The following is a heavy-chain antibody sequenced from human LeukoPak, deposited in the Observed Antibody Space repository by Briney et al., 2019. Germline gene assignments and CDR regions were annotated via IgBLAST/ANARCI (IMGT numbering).Heavy chain of an antibody. CDR3: AHRRSGYNWNHGDFDY. Sequence: SGPTLVNPTQTLTLTCSFSGFSLSTSGVGVGWIRQSPGEALEWLALIYWDDDKRYSPSLRTRLTIVKDTSNNQVVLIMTNVDPADTATYYCAHRRSGYNWNHGDFDYWGQGNLVTVSS. D-gene: IGHD1-14*01. CDR2: IYWDDDK. CDR1: GFSLSTSGVG. V-gene: IGHV2-5*02. J-gene: IGHJ4*02.